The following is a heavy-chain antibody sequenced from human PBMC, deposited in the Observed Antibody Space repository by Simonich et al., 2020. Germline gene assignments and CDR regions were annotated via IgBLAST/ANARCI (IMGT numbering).Heavy chain of an antibody. V-gene: IGHV3-21*01. CDR1: GFTFSSYS. CDR2: ISSSISSI. D-gene: IGHD3-3*01. Sequence: EVQLVESGGGLVKPGGVLRLSCAASGFTFSSYSMNWVRQAPGKWREWVSSISSSISSIYYADSGKGRFTISRDNAKNSLYRQMNSLRAEDTAVYYCARKRFLEWFFDYWGQGTLVTVSS. J-gene: IGHJ4*02. CDR3: ARKRFLEWFFDY.